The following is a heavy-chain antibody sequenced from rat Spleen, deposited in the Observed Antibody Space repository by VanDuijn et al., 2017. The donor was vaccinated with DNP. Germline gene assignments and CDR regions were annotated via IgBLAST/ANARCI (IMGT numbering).Heavy chain of an antibody. V-gene: IGHV5S13*01. D-gene: IGHD5-1*01. J-gene: IGHJ2*01. CDR2: ITSGSGNT. CDR1: GFTFSNYG. CDR3: ARQLPGRGSYFDY. Sequence: EVQLVESGGGPVQPGRSLKLSCAASGFTFSNYGMAWARQAPTKGLEWVASITSGSGNTYYRDSVKGRFTISRDNAQNTLYLQMDSLRSEDTASYYCARQLPGRGSYFDYWGQGVMVTVSS.